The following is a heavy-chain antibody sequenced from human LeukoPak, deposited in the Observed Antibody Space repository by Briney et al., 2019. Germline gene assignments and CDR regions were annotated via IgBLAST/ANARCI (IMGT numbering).Heavy chain of an antibody. CDR1: GFTFSSYV. J-gene: IGHJ4*02. Sequence: GGSLRLSCAASGFTFSSYVMSWVRQAPGKGLEWVSAISGSGGSTYYADSVKGRFTISRDNSKNTLYLQMNSLRAEDTAVYYCAKDASYYDFWSGYWYYFDYWGQGTLVTVSS. D-gene: IGHD3-3*01. CDR2: ISGSGGST. V-gene: IGHV3-23*01. CDR3: AKDASYYDFWSGYWYYFDY.